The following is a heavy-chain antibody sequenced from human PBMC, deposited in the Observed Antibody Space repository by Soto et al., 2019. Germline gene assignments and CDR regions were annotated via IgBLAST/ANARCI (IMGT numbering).Heavy chain of an antibody. D-gene: IGHD2-15*01. CDR1: GFTFSSYS. V-gene: IGHV3-48*01. Sequence: EVQLVESGGGLVQPGGSLRLSCAASGFTFSSYSMNWVRQAPGKGLEWVSYISSSSSTIYYADSVKGRFTISRDNANNSLYLQMISLRAEDTAVYYCARGGGCSGGSCNFDYWGQGTLVPVSS. CDR3: ARGGGCSGGSCNFDY. J-gene: IGHJ4*02. CDR2: ISSSSSTI.